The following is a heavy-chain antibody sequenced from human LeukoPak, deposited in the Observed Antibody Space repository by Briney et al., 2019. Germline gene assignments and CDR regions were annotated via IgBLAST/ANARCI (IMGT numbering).Heavy chain of an antibody. D-gene: IGHD6-19*01. Sequence: PSETLSLTCTVSGGSISSHYWSWIRQPPGKGLGWIGYIYYSGSTNYNPSLKSRVTISVDTSKNQFSLKLSSVTAADTAVYYCARDGVAVAGRGWFDPWGQGTLVTVSS. J-gene: IGHJ5*02. CDR1: GGSISSHY. V-gene: IGHV4-59*11. CDR2: IYYSGST. CDR3: ARDGVAVAGRGWFDP.